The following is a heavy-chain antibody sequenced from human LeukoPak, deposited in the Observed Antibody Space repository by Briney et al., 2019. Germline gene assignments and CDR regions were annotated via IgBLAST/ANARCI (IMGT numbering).Heavy chain of an antibody. D-gene: IGHD2-2*01. Sequence: SGGSLRLSCVGSGFIFSDYYMSWIRQAPGKGLEWVAVISYDGSNKYYADSVKGRFTISRDNSKNTLYLQMNSLRAEDTAVYYCARDSRGTIDYWGQGTLVTVSS. V-gene: IGHV3-30-3*01. CDR2: ISYDGSNK. CDR3: ARDSRGTIDY. J-gene: IGHJ4*02. CDR1: GFIFSDYY.